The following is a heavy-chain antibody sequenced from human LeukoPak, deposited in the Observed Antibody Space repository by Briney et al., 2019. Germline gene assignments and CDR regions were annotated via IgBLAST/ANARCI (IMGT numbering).Heavy chain of an antibody. D-gene: IGHD6-13*01. CDR2: ISGSGGST. CDR1: GFTFSSYG. CDR3: AKALLVHAFDI. J-gene: IGHJ3*02. Sequence: PGGSLRLSCAASGFTFSSYGMSWVRQAPGKGLEWVSAISGSGGSTYYADSVKGRFTISRDNAKNSLYLQMNSLRAEDTALYYCAKALLVHAFDIWGQGTMVTVSS. V-gene: IGHV3-23*01.